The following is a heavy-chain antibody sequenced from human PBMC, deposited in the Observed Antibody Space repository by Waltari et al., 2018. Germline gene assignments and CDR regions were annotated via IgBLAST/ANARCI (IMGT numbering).Heavy chain of an antibody. Sequence: QVQLVQSGAEVKKPGSSVKVSCKASGGTFSSYAISWVRQAPGQGLEWMGGIIPIFGTANYAQKFQGRVTMTTDESTSTVYMELSRLRSEDTAVYYCAQADDFWSGYPPYYYYMDVWGKGTTVTVSS. J-gene: IGHJ6*03. CDR2: IIPIFGTA. CDR1: GGTFSSYA. CDR3: AQADDFWSGYPPYYYYMDV. D-gene: IGHD3-3*01. V-gene: IGHV1-69*05.